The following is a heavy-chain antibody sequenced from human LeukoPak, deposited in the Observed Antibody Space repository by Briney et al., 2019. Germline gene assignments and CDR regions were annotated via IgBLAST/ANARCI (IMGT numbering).Heavy chain of an antibody. CDR3: AAVLFGYGPGDY. J-gene: IGHJ4*02. V-gene: IGHV1-58*02. D-gene: IGHD3-10*02. CDR2: IVVGSGNT. Sequence: GASVKVSCKASGFTFTSSAMQWVRQARGQRLEWIGLIVVGSGNTNYAQKFQERVTITRDMSTSTAYMELSSLRSEDTAVYYCAAVLFGYGPGDYWGQGTLVTVSS. CDR1: GFTFTSSA.